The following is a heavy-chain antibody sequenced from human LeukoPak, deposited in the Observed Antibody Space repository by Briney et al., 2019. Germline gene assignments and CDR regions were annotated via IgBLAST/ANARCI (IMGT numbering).Heavy chain of an antibody. V-gene: IGHV1-2*02. CDR2: INPNSGGT. CDR3: AREDWYYDY. J-gene: IGHJ4*02. CDR1: GYTFTGYY. D-gene: IGHD1-7*01. Sequence: GASVKVSCKASGYTFTGYYMHWVRQAPGQGLERMGWINPNSGGTNYAQRFQGRVTMTSDTSVSTVYMELSSLISDDTAAYYCAREDWYYDYWGQGTLVTVSS.